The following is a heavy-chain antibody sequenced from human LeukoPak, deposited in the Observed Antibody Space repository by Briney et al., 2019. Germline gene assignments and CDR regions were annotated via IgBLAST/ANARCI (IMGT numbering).Heavy chain of an antibody. CDR3: ARVAAAGPYYYYYGMDV. Sequence: GGSLRLSCAASGFTFSSYAMHWVRRAPGKGLEWVAVISYDGSNKYYADSVKGRFTISRDNSKNTLYLQMNSLRAEDTAVYYCARVAAAGPYYYYYGMDVXXXGTTVTVXS. CDR2: ISYDGSNK. V-gene: IGHV3-30-3*01. J-gene: IGHJ6*01. D-gene: IGHD6-13*01. CDR1: GFTFSSYA.